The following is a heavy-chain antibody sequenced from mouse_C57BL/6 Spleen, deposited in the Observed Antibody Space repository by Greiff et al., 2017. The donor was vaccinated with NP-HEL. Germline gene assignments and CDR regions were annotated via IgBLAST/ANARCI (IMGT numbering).Heavy chain of an antibody. D-gene: IGHD2-4*01. Sequence: QVQLQQSGAELARPGASVKLSCKASGYTFTSYGISWVKQRTGQGLEWIGAICPRSGNPYYNEKFKGKATLTAYKSSSTAYMELRSLTSEDSAVYFCARENYDYDGDYWGQGTTLTVSS. V-gene: IGHV1-81*01. CDR2: ICPRSGNP. CDR1: GYTFTSYG. J-gene: IGHJ2*01. CDR3: ARENYDYDGDY.